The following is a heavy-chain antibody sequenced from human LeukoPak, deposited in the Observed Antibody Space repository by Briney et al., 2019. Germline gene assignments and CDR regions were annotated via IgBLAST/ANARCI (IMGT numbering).Heavy chain of an antibody. CDR1: GGSISSYY. V-gene: IGHV4-4*07. CDR3: ARRGYDSGSYYADY. CDR2: IYTSGST. D-gene: IGHD1-26*01. Sequence: SETLSLTCTVSGGSISSYYWSWIRQPAGKGLEWIGCIYTSGSTNYNPSLKSRVTISVDKSKNQFSLKLSSVTAADTAVYYCARRGYDSGSYYADYWGQGTLVTVSS. J-gene: IGHJ4*02.